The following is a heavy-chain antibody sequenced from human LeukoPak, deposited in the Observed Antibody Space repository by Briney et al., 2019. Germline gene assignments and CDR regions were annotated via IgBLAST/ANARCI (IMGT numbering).Heavy chain of an antibody. V-gene: IGHV1-18*01. J-gene: IGHJ4*02. CDR3: ATSKGYCSSTSCSSAYFDY. CDR1: GYTYTSYG. D-gene: IGHD2-2*01. Sequence: ASVKVSCKASGYTYTSYGISWVRQAPGQGLEWMGWISAYNGNTNYAQKLQGRVTMTTDSSTSTAYMELRSLRSDDTAVYYCATSKGYCSSTSCSSAYFDYWGQGTLVTVSS. CDR2: ISAYNGNT.